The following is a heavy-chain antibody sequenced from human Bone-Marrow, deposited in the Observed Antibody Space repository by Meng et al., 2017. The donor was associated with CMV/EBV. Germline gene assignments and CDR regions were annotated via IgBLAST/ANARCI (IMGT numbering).Heavy chain of an antibody. V-gene: IGHV3-11*04. Sequence: GESLKISCAASRFTFSDYYMSWIRQSPGKGLEWISYISDGGSVIYYADSVKGRFTISRDNAKNSLYLQMNSLRPEDTAVYYCARDVDYGGNRAMGAFDIWGQGTMVTVSS. CDR3: ARDVDYGGNRAMGAFDI. D-gene: IGHD4-23*01. CDR2: ISDGGSVI. J-gene: IGHJ3*02. CDR1: RFTFSDYY.